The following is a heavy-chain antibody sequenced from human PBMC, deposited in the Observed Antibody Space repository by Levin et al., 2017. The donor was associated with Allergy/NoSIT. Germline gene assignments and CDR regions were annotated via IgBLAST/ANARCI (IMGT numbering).Heavy chain of an antibody. V-gene: IGHV3-7*01. CDR3: ARAGYCSPGACQTGRTVGFDI. D-gene: IGHD2-15*01. CDR2: IKYDGSEK. J-gene: IGHJ3*02. Sequence: PSETLSLTCAASGFTFSSYWMNWVRQAPGKGLEWVAHIKYDGSEKRYVDSVKGRLTISRDNAENSLYLQMISLRAEDTAVYYCARAGYCSPGACQTGRTVGFDIWGQGTMVTVSS. CDR1: GFTFSSYW.